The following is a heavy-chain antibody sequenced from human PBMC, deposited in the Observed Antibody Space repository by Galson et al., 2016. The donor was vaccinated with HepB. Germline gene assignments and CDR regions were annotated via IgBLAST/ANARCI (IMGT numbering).Heavy chain of an antibody. CDR2: INPSGGSA. CDR1: ENTFSTYY. CDR3: ARESRVGATTGVFGH. J-gene: IGHJ4*02. Sequence: SVKVSCKASENTFSTYYIHWVRQAPGQGLEWMREINPSGGSANYAQKFLGRVTMTRDASTTTVYLDLYSLTSDDTAVYYCARESRVGATTGVFGHWGQGTLVTVSS. V-gene: IGHV1-46*01. D-gene: IGHD1-26*01.